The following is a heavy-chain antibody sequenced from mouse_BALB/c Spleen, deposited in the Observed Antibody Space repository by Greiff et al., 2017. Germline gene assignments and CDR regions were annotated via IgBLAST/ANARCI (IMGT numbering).Heavy chain of an antibody. D-gene: IGHD2-14*01. CDR3: ARRYDGNYAMDY. V-gene: IGHV5-17*02. J-gene: IGHJ4*01. Sequence: EVKLVESGGGLVQPGGSRKLSCAASGFTFSSFGMHWVRQAPEKGLEWVAYISSGSSTIYYADTVKGRFTISRDNPKNTLFLQMTSLRSEDTAMYYCARRYDGNYAMDYWGQGTSVTVSS. CDR2: ISSGSSTI. CDR1: GFTFSSFG.